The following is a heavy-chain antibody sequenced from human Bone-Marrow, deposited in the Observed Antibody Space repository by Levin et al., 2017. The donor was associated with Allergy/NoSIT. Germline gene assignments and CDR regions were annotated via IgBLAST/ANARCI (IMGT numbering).Heavy chain of an antibody. V-gene: IGHV3-9*01. CDR3: AKAENLYGSGRILDY. CDR1: GFTFDDYA. J-gene: IGHJ4*02. CDR2: ISWNSGSI. D-gene: IGHD3-10*01. Sequence: GGSLRLSCAASGFTFDDYAMHWVRQAPGKGLEWVSGISWNSGSIGYADSVKGRFTISRDNAKNSLYLQMNSLRAEDTALYYCAKAENLYGSGRILDYWGQGTLVTVSS.